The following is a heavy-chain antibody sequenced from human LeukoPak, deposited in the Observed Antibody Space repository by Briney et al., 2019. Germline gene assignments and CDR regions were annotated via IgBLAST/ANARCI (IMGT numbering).Heavy chain of an antibody. J-gene: IGHJ6*03. CDR1: GFTFDDYA. Sequence: GGSLRLSCAASGFTFDDYAMHWVRQAPGKGLEWVSGISWNSGSIGYAGSVKGRFTISRDNAKNSLYLQMNSLRAEDMALYYCAKDMRQYYYYYYMDVWGKGTTVTVSS. CDR2: ISWNSGSI. V-gene: IGHV3-9*03. CDR3: AKDMRQYYYYYYMDV.